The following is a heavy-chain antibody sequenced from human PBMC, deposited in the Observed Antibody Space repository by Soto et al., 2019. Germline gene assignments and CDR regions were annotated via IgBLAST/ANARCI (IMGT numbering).Heavy chain of an antibody. CDR2: IYTSGST. Sequence: QVQLQESGPGLVKPSETLSLTCTVSGGSISSYYWSWIRQPAGKGLEWIGRIYTSGSTNYNPSLKSRVTMSVDTSKNQFSLKLSSVTAADTAVYYCAAVGEEIAAAGTVFDYWGQGTLVTVSS. CDR1: GGSISSYY. V-gene: IGHV4-4*07. J-gene: IGHJ4*02. D-gene: IGHD6-13*01. CDR3: AAVGEEIAAAGTVFDY.